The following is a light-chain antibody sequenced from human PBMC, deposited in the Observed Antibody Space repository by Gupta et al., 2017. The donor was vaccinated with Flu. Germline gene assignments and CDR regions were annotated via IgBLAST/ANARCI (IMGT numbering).Light chain of an antibody. J-gene: IGLJ2*01. CDR2: EVS. V-gene: IGLV2-14*01. CDR1: SSDVGSYDY. Sequence: SITISCTGTSSDVGSYDYVSWYQQHPGRAPKLMIYEVSKRPSSVSDRFSGSKSANTASLTISGLQAEDEADYYCASYASTATLVFGGGTKLTGL. CDR3: ASYASTATLV.